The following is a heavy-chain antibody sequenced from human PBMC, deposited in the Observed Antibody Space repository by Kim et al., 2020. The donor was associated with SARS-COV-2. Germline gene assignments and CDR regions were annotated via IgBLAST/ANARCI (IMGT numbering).Heavy chain of an antibody. CDR2: INHSGST. CDR3: ARGPGVQYPITGTTRAFDI. V-gene: IGHV4-34*01. Sequence: SETLSLTCAVYGGSFSGYYWSWIRQPPGKGLEWIGEINHSGSTNYNPSLKSRVTISVDTSKNQFSLKLSSVTASDTAVYYCARGPGVQYPITGTTRAFDIWGQGTMVTVSS. D-gene: IGHD1-7*01. CDR1: GGSFSGYY. J-gene: IGHJ3*02.